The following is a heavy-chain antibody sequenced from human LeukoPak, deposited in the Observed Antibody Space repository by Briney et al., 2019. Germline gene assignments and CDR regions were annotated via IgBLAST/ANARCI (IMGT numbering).Heavy chain of an antibody. CDR3: AKDHYWSIDY. J-gene: IGHJ4*02. CDR2: IKGDGIST. V-gene: IGHV3-74*01. D-gene: IGHD3-3*01. CDR1: GFDFSSNW. Sequence: GGSLRLSCAASGFDFSSNWMHWVRHAPGQGLVWVSRIKGDGISTNYADSVKGRFTISRDIAKNTLYLQMNSLRAEDAGVYYCAKDHYWSIDYWGRGTLVTVSS.